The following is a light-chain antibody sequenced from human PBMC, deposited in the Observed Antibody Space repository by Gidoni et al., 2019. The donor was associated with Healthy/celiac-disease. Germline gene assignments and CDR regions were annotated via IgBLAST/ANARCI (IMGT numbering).Light chain of an antibody. J-gene: IGLJ1*01. CDR2: ENN. CDR3: GTWDSSLSAGRV. CDR1: SSNIGNNY. V-gene: IGLV1-51*02. Sequence: QSVLTQPPSVSAAPGQKVTISCSGGSSNIGNNYVSWYQQLPGTAPKVLIYENNKRPSGIPDRFSGSKSGTSATLGITGLQTGDEADYYCGTWDSSLSAGRVFGTGTKVTVL.